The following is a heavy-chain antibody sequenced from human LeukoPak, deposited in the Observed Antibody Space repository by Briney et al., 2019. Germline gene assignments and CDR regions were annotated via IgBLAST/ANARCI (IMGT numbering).Heavy chain of an antibody. CDR1: GFTFSSYS. Sequence: PGGSPRLSCAASGFTFSSYSMNWVRQAPGKGLEWVSSISSSSSYIYYADSVKGRFTISRDNAKNSLYLQMNSLRAEDTAVYYCARAVYCGGDCYPPHLDYWGQGTLVTVSS. CDR3: ARAVYCGGDCYPPHLDY. CDR2: ISSSSSYI. J-gene: IGHJ4*02. V-gene: IGHV3-21*01. D-gene: IGHD2-21*02.